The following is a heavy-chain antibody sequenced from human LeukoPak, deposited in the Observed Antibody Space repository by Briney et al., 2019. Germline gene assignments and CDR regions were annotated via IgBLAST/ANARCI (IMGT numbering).Heavy chain of an antibody. D-gene: IGHD2-2*01. V-gene: IGHV1-18*04. J-gene: IGHJ4*02. Sequence: SVKASCKASGYTFTSYGISWVRQAPGQGLDWMGWVSAYNGDTNYAQRFQGRVTMTTDASTSTAYMELRSLRSDDTAVYYCARDCSTSCCPPFNYWGQGTLVTVSS. CDR1: GYTFTSYG. CDR2: VSAYNGDT. CDR3: ARDCSTSCCPPFNY.